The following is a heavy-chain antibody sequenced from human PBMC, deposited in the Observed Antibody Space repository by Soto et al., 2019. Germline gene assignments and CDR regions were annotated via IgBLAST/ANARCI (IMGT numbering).Heavy chain of an antibody. CDR3: AGALYYYGSSPSCMDD. Sequence: PGGSLRLSCAASGFTFISYWMHWVRQAPGKGLVWVSRINSDGSSTSYADSVKGRFTISRDNAKNTLYLQMNSLRAEDTAVYYWAGALYYYGSSPSCMDDWGQGTMVTVSS. D-gene: IGHD3-10*01. V-gene: IGHV3-74*01. CDR2: INSDGSST. CDR1: GFTFISYW. J-gene: IGHJ4*02.